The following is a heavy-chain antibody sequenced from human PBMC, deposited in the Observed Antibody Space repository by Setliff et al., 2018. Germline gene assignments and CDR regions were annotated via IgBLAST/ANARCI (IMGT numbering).Heavy chain of an antibody. J-gene: IGHJ6*03. CDR3: ARMTGFQYIDV. Sequence: ASETLSLTCAASGGSFSDYYWTWIRQSPGKGLEWIGEINHTGSTNYNPSLKSRVTISVDTSKNQFSLKLSSVTAADTSVYYCARMTGFQYIDVWGKGTTVTVSS. D-gene: IGHD3-3*01. CDR1: GGSFSDYY. V-gene: IGHV4-34*01. CDR2: INHTGST.